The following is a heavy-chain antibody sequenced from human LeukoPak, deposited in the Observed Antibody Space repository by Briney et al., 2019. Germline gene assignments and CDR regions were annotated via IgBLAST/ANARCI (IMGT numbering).Heavy chain of an antibody. CDR3: ARSSTTVTTRFFDL. D-gene: IGHD4-17*01. V-gene: IGHV3-20*03. Sequence: GGSLRLSYAASGFTFSSYHMSWVRQAPGKGLEWVSYINWNGGSKAFADSVKGRFTISRDNGRNSLYLQMNSLRAEDAALYYCARSSTTVTTRFFDLWGHGTLVTVSS. CDR2: INWNGGSK. J-gene: IGHJ2*01. CDR1: GFTFSSYH.